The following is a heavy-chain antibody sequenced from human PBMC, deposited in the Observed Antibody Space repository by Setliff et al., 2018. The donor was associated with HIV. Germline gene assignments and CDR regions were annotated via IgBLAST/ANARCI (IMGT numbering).Heavy chain of an antibody. CDR1: GFTFSYYA. D-gene: IGHD3-22*01. J-gene: IGHJ5*02. CDR2: ISGGGGST. Sequence: GGSLRLSCAASGFTFSYYAMSWVRQAPGKGLEWVSAISGGGGSTYHADSVKGRFTISRDNSKNTLYLQMNSLRAEDTALYYCAKERNPYDYDSSGYSWFDPWGQGTLVTVSS. CDR3: AKERNPYDYDSSGYSWFDP. V-gene: IGHV3-23*01.